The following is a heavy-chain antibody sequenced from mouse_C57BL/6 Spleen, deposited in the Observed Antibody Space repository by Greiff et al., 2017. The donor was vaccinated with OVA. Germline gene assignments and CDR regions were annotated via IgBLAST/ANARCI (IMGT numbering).Heavy chain of an antibody. CDR3: AREPGGGNSFYAMDY. D-gene: IGHD2-1*01. CDR1: GFTFSSYA. CDR2: ISDGGSYT. Sequence: EVNVVESGGGLVKPGGSLKLSCAASGFTFSSYAMSWVRQTPEKRLEWVATISDGGSYTYYPDNVKGRFTISRDNAKNNLYLQMSHLKSEDTAMYYCAREPGGGNSFYAMDYWGQGTSVTVSS. V-gene: IGHV5-4*01. J-gene: IGHJ4*01.